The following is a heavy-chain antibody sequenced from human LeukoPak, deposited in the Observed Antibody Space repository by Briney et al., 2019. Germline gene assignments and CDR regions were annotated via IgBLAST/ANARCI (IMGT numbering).Heavy chain of an antibody. J-gene: IGHJ4*02. CDR2: INPNSGGT. CDR1: GYTFTGYY. D-gene: IGHD3-10*01. Sequence: APVKVSRKASGYTFTGYYMHWVRQAPGQGLEWMGWINPNSGGTNYAQKFQGRVTMTRDTSISTAYMELSRLRSDDTAVYYCARAGYYGSGQLDYWGQGTLVTVSS. V-gene: IGHV1-2*02. CDR3: ARAGYYGSGQLDY.